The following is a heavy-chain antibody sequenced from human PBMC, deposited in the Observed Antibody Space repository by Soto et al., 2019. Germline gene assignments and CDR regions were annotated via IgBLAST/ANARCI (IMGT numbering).Heavy chain of an antibody. D-gene: IGHD2-21*01. CDR1: GYTFIHYY. Sequence: QVQLVQSGAEVKKPGASVKISCKASGYTFIHYYIHWVRQAPGQGLEWMAIINPNGGSTNYAQKFQGRVTVTSDTSTTTVSMELNSLESDATAVYFCARSLLKGDFWGQGTLVTVSS. CDR3: ARSLLKGDF. V-gene: IGHV1-46*01. CDR2: INPNGGST. J-gene: IGHJ4*02.